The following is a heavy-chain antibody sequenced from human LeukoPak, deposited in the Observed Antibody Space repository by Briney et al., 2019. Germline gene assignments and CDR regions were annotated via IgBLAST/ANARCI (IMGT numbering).Heavy chain of an antibody. Sequence: PGGSLRLSCAASGFTFSSYAMSWVRQAPGKGLEWVSAISGSGGSTYYADSVKGRFTISRDNSKNTLYLQMNSLRAEDTAVYYCAKALYDCSSTSCYRAPDDAFDIWGQGTMVTVSS. CDR3: AKALYDCSSTSCYRAPDDAFDI. V-gene: IGHV3-23*01. CDR2: ISGSGGST. J-gene: IGHJ3*02. D-gene: IGHD2-2*01. CDR1: GFTFSSYA.